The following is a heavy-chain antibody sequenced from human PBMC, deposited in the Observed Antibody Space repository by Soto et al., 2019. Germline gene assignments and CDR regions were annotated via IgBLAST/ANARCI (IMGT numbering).Heavy chain of an antibody. J-gene: IGHJ3*02. D-gene: IGHD3-22*01. Sequence: PSETLSLTCTVSGGSISSGGYYWSWIRQHPGKGLEWIGYIYYSGSTYYNPSLKSRVTISVDTSKNQFSLKLSSVTAADTAVYYCARDHLIAFDIWGQGTMVTVSS. CDR2: IYYSGST. CDR3: ARDHLIAFDI. CDR1: GGSISSGGYY. V-gene: IGHV4-31*03.